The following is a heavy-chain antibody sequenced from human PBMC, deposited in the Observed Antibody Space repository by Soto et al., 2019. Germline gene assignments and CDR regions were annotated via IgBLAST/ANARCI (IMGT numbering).Heavy chain of an antibody. D-gene: IGHD1-26*01. V-gene: IGHV3-23*01. J-gene: IGHJ3*02. CDR1: GFTFSNYA. CDR2: IGGGDDI. CDR3: AKDSVSYNRIYDAFDI. Sequence: VQLLESGGGLVQPGGSLRLSCEASGFTFSNYAMSWVRQAPGEGPEWVSTIGGGDDIFYADSVKGGFTISRDDSKNTMYLQMDNLRVEDTAIYFCAKDSVSYNRIYDAFDIWGQGTVVTVSS.